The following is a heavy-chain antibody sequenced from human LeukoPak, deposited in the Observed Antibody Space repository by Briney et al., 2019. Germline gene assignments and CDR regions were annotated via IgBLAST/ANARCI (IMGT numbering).Heavy chain of an antibody. CDR1: GGSFNAYA. CDR2: IIPIFGTS. CDR3: ARELDASMETAYDY. Sequence: ASVKVSCKASGGSFNAYAISWVRQAPGQGLEWMGGIIPIFGTSNYAQKLQGRVTISTDESTSTAYMEVSSLRSEDTAIYYCARELDASMETAYDYWGQGTLVTVSS. V-gene: IGHV1-69*05. D-gene: IGHD5-18*01. J-gene: IGHJ4*02.